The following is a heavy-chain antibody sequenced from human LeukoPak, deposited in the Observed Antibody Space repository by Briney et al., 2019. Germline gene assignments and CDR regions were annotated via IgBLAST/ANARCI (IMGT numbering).Heavy chain of an antibody. J-gene: IGHJ5*02. CDR2: ISAYNGNT. CDR3: ARDSGYCSSTSCQGEFDP. CDR1: GYTFTSYG. D-gene: IGHD2-2*01. V-gene: IGHV1-18*01. Sequence: ASVKVSCKASGYTFTSYGISGVRQAPGQGLEWMGWISAYNGNTNYAQKLQGRVTMTTDTSTSTAYMELRSLRSDDTAVYYCARDSGYCSSTSCQGEFDPWGQGTLVTVSS.